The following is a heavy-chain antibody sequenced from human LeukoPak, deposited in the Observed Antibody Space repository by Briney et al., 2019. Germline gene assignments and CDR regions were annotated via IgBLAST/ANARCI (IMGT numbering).Heavy chain of an antibody. V-gene: IGHV4-31*03. CDR3: ARDKDYDSSGGFDY. CDR2: IYYSGSI. D-gene: IGHD3-22*01. CDR1: GGSISSGGYY. J-gene: IGHJ4*02. Sequence: SETLSLTCTVSGGSISSGGYYWSWIRQHPGKGLEWIGYIYYSGSIYYNPSLKSRITISVDTSKNQFSLKLSSVTAADTAVYYCARDKDYDSSGGFDYWGQGTLVTVSS.